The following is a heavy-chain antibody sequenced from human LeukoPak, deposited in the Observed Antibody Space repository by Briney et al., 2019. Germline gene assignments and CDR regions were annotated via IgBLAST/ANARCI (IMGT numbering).Heavy chain of an antibody. Sequence: GGSLRLSCAASGFTFSDYWMHWVRQAPGKGLVWVSRINGDGSSTSYADPVKGRFTISRDNAKNTLYLQMDNLRAEDTAVYFCTNEKTIRLDNWGQGTLVTVSS. CDR2: INGDGSST. V-gene: IGHV3-74*01. CDR1: GFTFSDYW. CDR3: TNEKTIRLDN. D-gene: IGHD3-3*01. J-gene: IGHJ4*02.